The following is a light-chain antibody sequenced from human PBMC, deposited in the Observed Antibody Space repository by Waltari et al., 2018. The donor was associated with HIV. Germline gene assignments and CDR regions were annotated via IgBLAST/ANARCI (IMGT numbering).Light chain of an antibody. CDR1: QSIGSW. Sequence: DIQMTQFPSSLSASTGDRVTITCRASQSIGSWLVWYQQKPGKAPKLLIYKASDLESGVPSRFSGRGSGTEFTLTISSLQPDDSATYYCQQYDTSSPTFGQGTKVEVK. CDR2: KAS. V-gene: IGKV1-5*03. CDR3: QQYDTSSPT. J-gene: IGKJ1*01.